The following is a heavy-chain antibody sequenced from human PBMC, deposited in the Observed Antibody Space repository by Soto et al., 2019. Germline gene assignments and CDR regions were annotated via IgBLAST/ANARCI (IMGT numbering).Heavy chain of an antibody. CDR3: AKADGNTRLDV. CDR1: GFTLISYD. J-gene: IGHJ6*02. Sequence: GGSLRLSCSAPGFTLISYDMSWVRQAPGKGLEWASSISSTGGSAYYADSVRGRFTISRDNSKNTLYLQMDSLRAEDTAVYYCAKADGNTRLDVWGQGTTVTVSS. CDR2: ISSTGGSA. V-gene: IGHV3-23*01.